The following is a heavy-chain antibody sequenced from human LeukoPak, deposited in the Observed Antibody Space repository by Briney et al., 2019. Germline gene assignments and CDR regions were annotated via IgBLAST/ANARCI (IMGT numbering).Heavy chain of an antibody. CDR1: GFTFSDHY. CDR3: ARRPGEYGGNDFDY. CDR2: IYYSGST. J-gene: IGHJ4*02. V-gene: IGHV4-39*01. Sequence: LRLSCAVSGFTFSDHYMDWIRQPPGKGLEWIGSIYYSGSTHYNPSLKSRVNMSIDTSKNQFSLKLSSVTAADTAVYYCARRPGEYGGNDFDYWGQGTLVTVSS. D-gene: IGHD4/OR15-4a*01.